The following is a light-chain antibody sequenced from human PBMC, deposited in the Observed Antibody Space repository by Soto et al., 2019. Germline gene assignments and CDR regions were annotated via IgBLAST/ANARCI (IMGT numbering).Light chain of an antibody. Sequence: EIVLTQSPGTLSLYPGERATLSCRASQSVSSSYLAWYQQKPGQAPRLLIYGASSRATGTPDRFSGSGSGTDFTLTISRLEPEDFAVYYCQQYGSSLWTFGQGTKVDIK. CDR2: GAS. CDR1: QSVSSSY. V-gene: IGKV3-20*01. J-gene: IGKJ1*01. CDR3: QQYGSSLWT.